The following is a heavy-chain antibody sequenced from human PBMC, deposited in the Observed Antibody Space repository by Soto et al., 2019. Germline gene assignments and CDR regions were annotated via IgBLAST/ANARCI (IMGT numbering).Heavy chain of an antibody. V-gene: IGHV1-18*01. CDR1: GYTFTSYG. D-gene: IGHD3-10*01. CDR2: ISAYNGNT. Sequence: QVQLVQSGAEVKKPGASVKVSCKASGYTFTSYGISWVRQAPGQGLEWMGWISAYNGNTNYAQKLRGRVTMTTATSTSTAYMELRSVGSDDTAVYYCARDRVTMVRGVPFDYWGQGTLVTVSS. J-gene: IGHJ4*02. CDR3: ARDRVTMVRGVPFDY.